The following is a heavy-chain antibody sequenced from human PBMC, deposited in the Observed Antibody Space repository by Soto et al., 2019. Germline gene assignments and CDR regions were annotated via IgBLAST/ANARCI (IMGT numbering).Heavy chain of an antibody. J-gene: IGHJ3*02. V-gene: IGHV3-30*18. Sequence: GGSLRLSCAASGFTFSSYGMHWVRQAPGKGLEWVAVISYDGSNKYYADSVKGRFTISRDNSKNTLYLQMNSLRAEDTAGYYCAKIGSDAFDIWGQGTMVTVSS. D-gene: IGHD2-15*01. CDR1: GFTFSSYG. CDR2: ISYDGSNK. CDR3: AKIGSDAFDI.